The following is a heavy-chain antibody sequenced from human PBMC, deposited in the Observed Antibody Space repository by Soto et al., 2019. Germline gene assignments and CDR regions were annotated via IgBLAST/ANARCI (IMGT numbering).Heavy chain of an antibody. D-gene: IGHD4-4*01. CDR3: ARDGGVYDYSPFDY. V-gene: IGHV1-69*12. J-gene: IGHJ4*02. CDR2: IIPIFGTA. Sequence: QVQLVQSGAEVKKPGSSVKVSCTASGGTFSSYDISWVRQAPGQGLEWMGGIIPIFGTADYAQKFQGRVTITADESTSTAYMELSSLRSEDTAVYYCARDGGVYDYSPFDYWGQGTLVTVSS. CDR1: GGTFSSYD.